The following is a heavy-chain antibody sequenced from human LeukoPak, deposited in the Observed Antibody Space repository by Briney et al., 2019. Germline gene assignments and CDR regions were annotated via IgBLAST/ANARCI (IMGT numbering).Heavy chain of an antibody. J-gene: IGHJ4*02. CDR3: ATWGLGYCSSTSCYSFDY. D-gene: IGHD2-2*01. CDR2: ISSSGSTI. CDR1: GFTFSDYY. Sequence: KPGGSLRLSCAASGFTFSDYYMSWIRQAPGKGLEWVSYISSSGSTIYYADSVKGRFTISRDNANNSLYLQMNSLRAEDTAVYYCATWGLGYCSSTSCYSFDYWGQGTLVTVSS. V-gene: IGHV3-11*04.